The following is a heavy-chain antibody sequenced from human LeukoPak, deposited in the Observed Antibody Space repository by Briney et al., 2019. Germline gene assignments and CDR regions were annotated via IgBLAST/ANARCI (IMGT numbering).Heavy chain of an antibody. Sequence: GGSLRLSCAASGFTFSRYSMNWVRQAPGKGLEWVSYITNSSSTIFYADSVKGRFTISRDDAKNSLYLQMNSLRVEDTAVYYCTRDTGCSGGACYSFYDYWGQGTLVTVSS. J-gene: IGHJ4*02. CDR1: GFTFSRYS. V-gene: IGHV3-48*04. CDR2: ITNSSSTI. D-gene: IGHD2-21*01. CDR3: TRDTGCSGGACYSFYDY.